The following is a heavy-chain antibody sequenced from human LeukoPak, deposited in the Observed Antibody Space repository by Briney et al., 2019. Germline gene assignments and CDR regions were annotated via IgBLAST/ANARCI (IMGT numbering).Heavy chain of an antibody. J-gene: IGHJ4*02. Sequence: PGGSLRLSCAASGFTLSGCAMSWVRQAPGKGLEWVSAISGSGGSTYYADSVKGRFTISRDNSKNTLYLQMNSLRAEDTAVYYCAKVRLMVRGVTPSYYFDYWGQGTLVTVSS. CDR3: AKVRLMVRGVTPSYYFDY. V-gene: IGHV3-23*01. CDR1: GFTLSGCA. CDR2: ISGSGGST. D-gene: IGHD3-10*01.